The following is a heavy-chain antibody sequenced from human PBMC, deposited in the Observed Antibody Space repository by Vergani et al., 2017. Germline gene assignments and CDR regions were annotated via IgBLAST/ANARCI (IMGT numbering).Heavy chain of an antibody. D-gene: IGHD3-22*01. CDR2: ISWNSGSI. J-gene: IGHJ6*02. V-gene: IGHV3-9*01. CDR1: GFTFDDYA. CDR3: ARDHYYDSSGYYYDPYYYYGMDV. Sequence: EVQLVESGGGLVQPGRSLRLSCAASGFTFDDYAMHWVRQAPGKGLEWVSGISWNSGSIGYADSVKGRFTISRDNAKNSLYLQMNSLRAEDTAVYYCARDHYYDSSGYYYDPYYYYGMDVWGQGTTVTVSS.